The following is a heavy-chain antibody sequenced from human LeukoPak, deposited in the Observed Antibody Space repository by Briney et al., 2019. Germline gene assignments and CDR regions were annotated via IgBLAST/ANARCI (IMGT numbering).Heavy chain of an antibody. CDR2: IHTGGTT. D-gene: IGHD6-6*01. CDR3: ARGTPSYSSSQNYFDY. CDR1: GFTVSSNY. Sequence: GGSLRLSCAASGFTVSSNYMSWVRQAPGKGLGWVSVIHTGGTTYYSDSVKGRFTISRDNSKNTLYLQMNGLRTEDTAVYFCARGTPSYSSSQNYFDYWGQGTLVTVSS. J-gene: IGHJ4*02. V-gene: IGHV3-66*02.